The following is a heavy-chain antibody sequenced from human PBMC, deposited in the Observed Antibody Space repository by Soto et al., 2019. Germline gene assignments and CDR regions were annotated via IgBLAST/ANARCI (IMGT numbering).Heavy chain of an antibody. D-gene: IGHD3-22*01. J-gene: IGHJ6*02. CDR2: TYYRSKWYN. Sequence: SRTLSLTCAISGDSVSSNRAAWNWIRQSPSRGLEWLGRTYYRSKWYNDYAVSVKSRITINPDTSKNQFSLHLTSVTPEDTAVYYCARASYYDSSGHYYYGVDVWGQGTTVTVSS. V-gene: IGHV6-1*01. CDR1: GDSVSSNRAA. CDR3: ARASYYDSSGHYYYGVDV.